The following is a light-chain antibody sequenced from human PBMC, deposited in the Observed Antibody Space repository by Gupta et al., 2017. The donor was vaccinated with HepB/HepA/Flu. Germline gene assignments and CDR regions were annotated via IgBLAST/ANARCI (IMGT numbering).Light chain of an antibody. Sequence: QTVVTQEPSFSVSPGGTVTLTCGLSSGSVSINYYPSWYQQIPGQDPLMRSDSTNTRSSGAPVRVSGSILATTDAINITGARAEDESYYDSVQYMGNGISVFGGGTKLTVL. CDR2: STN. J-gene: IGLJ2*01. CDR3: VQYMGNGISV. CDR1: SGSVSINYY. V-gene: IGLV8-61*01.